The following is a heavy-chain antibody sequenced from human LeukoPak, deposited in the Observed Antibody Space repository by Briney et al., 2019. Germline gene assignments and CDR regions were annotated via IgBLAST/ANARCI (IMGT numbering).Heavy chain of an antibody. CDR3: TRPAYCGGDCYSWWSMDV. CDR2: IRSKANHYAT. V-gene: IGHV3-73*01. Sequence: GGSLRLSCAASGFTFSGSAMHWVRQASGKGLEWVGRIRSKANHYATAYAASVKGRFTISRDDSKNTAYLQMNSLKTEDTAVYYCTRPAYCGGDCYSWWSMDVWGKGTTVTVSS. D-gene: IGHD2-21*02. CDR1: GFTFSGSA. J-gene: IGHJ6*04.